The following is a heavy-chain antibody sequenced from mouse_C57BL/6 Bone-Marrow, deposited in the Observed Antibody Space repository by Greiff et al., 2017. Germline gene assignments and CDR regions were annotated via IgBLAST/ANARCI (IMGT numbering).Heavy chain of an antibody. D-gene: IGHD2-1*01. CDR2: IHPNSGST. Sequence: QVQLQQPGAELVKPGASVKLSCKASGYTFTSYWMHWVKQRPGQGLEWIGMIHPNSGSTNYNEKFKSKATLTVDKSSSTAYMQLSSLTSEDSAVYYCARSLWVTTTFAYWGQGPLVTVSA. V-gene: IGHV1-64*01. J-gene: IGHJ3*01. CDR3: ARSLWVTTTFAY. CDR1: GYTFTSYW.